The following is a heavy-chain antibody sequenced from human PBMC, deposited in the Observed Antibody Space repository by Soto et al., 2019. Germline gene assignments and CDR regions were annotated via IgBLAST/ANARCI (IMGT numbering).Heavy chain of an antibody. V-gene: IGHV3-30-3*01. Sequence: QVQLVESGGGVVQPGRSLRLSCAASGFTFSSYPLHWVRQAPGKGLERVAVISDDGSNKFYPDSVKGRFTISRDNSKNTLYLQMNSLREEDTAAYYCARDVRDAVAIAPGYWGQGTLVTVSS. CDR1: GFTFSSYP. CDR2: ISDDGSNK. D-gene: IGHD3-10*02. CDR3: ARDVRDAVAIAPGY. J-gene: IGHJ4*02.